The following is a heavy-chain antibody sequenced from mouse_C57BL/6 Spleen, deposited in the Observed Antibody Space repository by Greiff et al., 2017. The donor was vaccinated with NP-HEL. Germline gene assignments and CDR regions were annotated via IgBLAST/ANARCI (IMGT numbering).Heavy chain of an antibody. CDR2: IWRGGST. CDR1: GFSLTSYG. D-gene: IGHD3-2*02. CDR3: AKNRGGSSGYLRLYAMDY. V-gene: IGHV2-5*01. Sequence: QVQLKQSGPGLVQPSQSLSITCTVSGFSLTSYGVHWVRQSPGKGLEWLGVIWRGGSTDYNAAFMSRLSITKDNSKSQVFFKMNSLQADDTAIYYCAKNRGGSSGYLRLYAMDYWGQGTSVTVSS. J-gene: IGHJ4*01.